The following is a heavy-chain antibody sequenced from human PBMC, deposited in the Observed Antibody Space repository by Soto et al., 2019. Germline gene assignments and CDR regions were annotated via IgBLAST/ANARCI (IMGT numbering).Heavy chain of an antibody. D-gene: IGHD3-3*01. Sequence: GGSLRLSCAASGFTFDDYAMHWVRQAPGKGLEWVSGISWNSGSIGYADSVKGRFTISRDNAKNSLYLQMNSLRAEDTALYYCAKDIFHDFWSGYVDYWGQGTLVTVSS. J-gene: IGHJ4*02. V-gene: IGHV3-9*01. CDR1: GFTFDDYA. CDR3: AKDIFHDFWSGYVDY. CDR2: ISWNSGSI.